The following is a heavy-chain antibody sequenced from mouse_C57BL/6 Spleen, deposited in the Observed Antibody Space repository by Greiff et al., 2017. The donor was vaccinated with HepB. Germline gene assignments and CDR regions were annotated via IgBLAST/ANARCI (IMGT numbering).Heavy chain of an antibody. Sequence: VQLKESGPGLAKPSQTLSLTCSVTGYSITSDYWNWIRKFPGNKLEYMGYISYSGSTYYNPSLKSRISITRDTSKNQYYLQLNSVTTEDTATYYCARSLYGSSYGWYFDVWGTGTTVTVSS. J-gene: IGHJ1*03. D-gene: IGHD1-1*01. CDR3: ARSLYGSSYGWYFDV. V-gene: IGHV3-8*01. CDR1: GYSITSDY. CDR2: ISYSGST.